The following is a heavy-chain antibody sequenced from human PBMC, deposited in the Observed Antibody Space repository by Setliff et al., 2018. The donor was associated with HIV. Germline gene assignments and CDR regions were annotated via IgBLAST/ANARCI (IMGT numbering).Heavy chain of an antibody. CDR3: AKESSDSSGRYGRGVFLF. V-gene: IGHV3-23*01. CDR2: ISRTGGSS. J-gene: IGHJ4*02. D-gene: IGHD3-22*01. Sequence: GGSLCLSCEASGFTFSSSAMCWVRQAPGKGLEWVATISRTGGSSSYSDSVKGRFSISRDNSRNTLHLQANNLRADDTALYFCAKESSDSSGRYGRGVFLFWGQGSQVTVSS. CDR1: GFTFSSSA.